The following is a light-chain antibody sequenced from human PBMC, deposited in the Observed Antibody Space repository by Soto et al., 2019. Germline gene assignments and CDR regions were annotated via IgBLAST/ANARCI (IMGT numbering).Light chain of an antibody. J-gene: IGKJ4*01. Sequence: DIQLTQSPSTLSASVGDRVTITCRASQSISSWLAWYQQKPGKAPKLLIYKTSNLESGVPSRFSGSGSGTEFTLTISSLQPDDFATYYCQLSFTFGGGTKVEIK. CDR2: KTS. V-gene: IGKV1-5*03. CDR1: QSISSW. CDR3: QLSFT.